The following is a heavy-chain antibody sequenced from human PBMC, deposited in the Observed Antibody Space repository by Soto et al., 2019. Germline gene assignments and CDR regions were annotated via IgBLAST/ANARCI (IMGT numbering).Heavy chain of an antibody. J-gene: IGHJ5*02. CDR2: ISGSGGST. CDR3: AKVRNDYSNYGWFDP. CDR1: GFTFSGYA. Sequence: PGGSLRLSCAASGFTFSGYAMSWGRQAPGKGLEWVSAISGSGGSTYYADSVKGRFTISRDNSKNTMYLQMNSLRAEDTAVYYCAKVRNDYSNYGWFDPWGQGTLVTVSS. D-gene: IGHD4-4*01. V-gene: IGHV3-23*01.